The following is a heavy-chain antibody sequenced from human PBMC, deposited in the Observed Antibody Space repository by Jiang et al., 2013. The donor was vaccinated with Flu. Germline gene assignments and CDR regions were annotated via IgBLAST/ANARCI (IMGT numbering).Heavy chain of an antibody. CDR3: ARVGCSGGSCYGTLSWFTP. Sequence: GSGLVKPSETLSLTCTVSGGSISSYYWSWIRQPPGKGLEWIGYIYYSGSTNYNPSLKSRVTISVDTSKNQFSLKLSSVTAADTAVYYCARVGCSGGSCYGTLSWFTPWGQGTLVTVSS. CDR2: IYYSGST. CDR1: GGSISSYY. V-gene: IGHV4-59*13. D-gene: IGHD2-15*01. J-gene: IGHJ5*02.